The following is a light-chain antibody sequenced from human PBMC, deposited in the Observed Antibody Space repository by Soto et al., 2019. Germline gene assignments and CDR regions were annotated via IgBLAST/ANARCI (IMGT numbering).Light chain of an antibody. J-gene: IGKJ1*01. CDR2: GAS. CDR3: QQYGT. CDR1: QSISSSY. V-gene: IGKV3-20*01. Sequence: EIVLTQSPGTLSLSPGERATLSCRASQSISSSYLAWYQQKPGQAPRLLIYGASRRATGIPDRFSGSGSGSDFTFTISRLEADDFAVYYCQQYGTLGQGTKVDIK.